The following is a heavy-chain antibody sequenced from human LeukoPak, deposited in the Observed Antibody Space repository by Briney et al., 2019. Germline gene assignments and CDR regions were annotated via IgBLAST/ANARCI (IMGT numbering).Heavy chain of an antibody. CDR1: GFTFSSYW. D-gene: IGHD4/OR15-4a*01. CDR3: ARESSADYFFDY. V-gene: IGHV3-7*01. CDR2: IKRDGSEK. J-gene: IGHJ4*02. Sequence: GGSLRLSCAASGFTFSSYWMSWVRQAPGKGLWWVANIKRDGSEKYYVDSVKGRFTISRDNAKNSLYLQMNSLRAEDTAVYYCARESSADYFFDYWGQGTLVTVSS.